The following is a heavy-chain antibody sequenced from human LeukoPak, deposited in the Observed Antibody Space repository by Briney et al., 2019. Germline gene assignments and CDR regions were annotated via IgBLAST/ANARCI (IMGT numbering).Heavy chain of an antibody. D-gene: IGHD5-12*01. CDR3: ARGAIVATYV. Sequence: SETLSLTCTVSGGSISTHYWNWIRQPPGKGLEWIGYIYYSGSTNYNPSLKSRVTISVDTSKNQFSLKLSSVTAADTAVYYCARGAIVATYVWGQGTLVTVSS. V-gene: IGHV4-59*11. J-gene: IGHJ4*02. CDR2: IYYSGST. CDR1: GGSISTHY.